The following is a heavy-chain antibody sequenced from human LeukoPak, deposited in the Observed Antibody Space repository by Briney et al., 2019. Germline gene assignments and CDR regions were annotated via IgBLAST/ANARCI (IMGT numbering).Heavy chain of an antibody. D-gene: IGHD6-25*01. CDR3: AAGVAAGGMDV. J-gene: IGHJ6*02. V-gene: IGHV4-59*01. CDR2: IYYSGST. CDR1: GGSNSNLY. Sequence: SEPLSLTCAVSGGSNSNLYGIWIRQPTGEGLEWIGYIYYSGSTNYNPSLKSRVTISVDTSKNQFSLKLSSVTAADTAVYYCAAGVAAGGMDVWGQGTTVTVSS.